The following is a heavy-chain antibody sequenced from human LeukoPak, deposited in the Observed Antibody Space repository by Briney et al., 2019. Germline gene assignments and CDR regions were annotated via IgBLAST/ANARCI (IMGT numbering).Heavy chain of an antibody. J-gene: IGHJ4*02. CDR1: GFSFSNYG. CDR3: AKGVNIGGYNSLDY. Sequence: PGGSLRLSCAASGFSFSNYGMHWVRQPPGRGLEWVAFMRHDGSNKDYADSVKGRFTISRDNSKNTLYLQMNSLRAEDTAVYYCAKGVNIGGYNSLDYWGQGTLVTVSS. V-gene: IGHV3-30*02. CDR2: MRHDGSNK. D-gene: IGHD5-24*01.